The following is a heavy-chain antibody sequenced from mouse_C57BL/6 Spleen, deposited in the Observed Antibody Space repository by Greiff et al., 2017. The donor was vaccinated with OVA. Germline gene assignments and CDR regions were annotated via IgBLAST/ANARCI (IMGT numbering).Heavy chain of an antibody. D-gene: IGHD1-1*01. Sequence: QVHVKQPGAELVRPGSSVKLSCKASGYTFTSYWKHWVKQRPIQGLEWIGNIDPSDSETHYNQKFKDKATLTVDKSSSTAYMQLSSLTSEDSAVYYCARWEVVDAMDYWGQGTSVTVSS. J-gene: IGHJ4*01. CDR2: IDPSDSET. V-gene: IGHV1-52*01. CDR1: GYTFTSYW. CDR3: ARWEVVDAMDY.